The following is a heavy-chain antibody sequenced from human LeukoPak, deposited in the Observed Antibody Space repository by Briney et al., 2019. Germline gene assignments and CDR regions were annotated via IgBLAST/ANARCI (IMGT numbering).Heavy chain of an antibody. CDR1: GGSVSHSNW. CDR3: ARRGITIFGVGPDAFDI. CDR2: VHPSEGT. Sequence: SETLSLTCAVSGGSVSHSNWWTWVRQSPGKGLEWIGEVHPSEGTNYNPSLKSRVTISVDTSKNQFSLKLSSVTAADTAVYYCARRGITIFGVGPDAFDIWGQGTMVTVSS. J-gene: IGHJ3*02. D-gene: IGHD3-3*01. V-gene: IGHV4-4*02.